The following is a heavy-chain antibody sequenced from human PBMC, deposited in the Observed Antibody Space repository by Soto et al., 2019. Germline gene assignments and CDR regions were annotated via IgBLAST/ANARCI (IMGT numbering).Heavy chain of an antibody. CDR2: IKSKTDGGTT. CDR1: GFTFSNAW. Sequence: EVQLVESGGGLVQPGGSLRLSCAASGFTFSNAWMNWVRQAPGKGLEWVGRIKSKTDGGTTDYAAPVKGRFTISRDDSKNTLYLQMNSLKTEDTAVYYCTTYYYDSSGYDYDAFDIWGQGTMVTVSS. D-gene: IGHD3-22*01. V-gene: IGHV3-15*07. CDR3: TTYYYDSSGYDYDAFDI. J-gene: IGHJ3*02.